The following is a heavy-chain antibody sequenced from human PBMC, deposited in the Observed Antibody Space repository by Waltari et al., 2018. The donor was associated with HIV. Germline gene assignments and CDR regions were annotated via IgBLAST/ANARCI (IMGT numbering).Heavy chain of an antibody. Sequence: QVQLVPSGAEVKKPGASVRVSCTASGYTFSTYDINWVRPATGQGLEWMGWMNPNSGNTGYAQKFQGRVNMTRNSSIRTAYMELSSLRSDDTAVYYCSRGLHCTATSCLLYHGMDVWGQGTAVSVSS. CDR3: SRGLHCTATSCLLYHGMDV. CDR1: GYTFSTYD. V-gene: IGHV1-8*01. D-gene: IGHD2-2*01. J-gene: IGHJ6*02. CDR2: MNPNSGNT.